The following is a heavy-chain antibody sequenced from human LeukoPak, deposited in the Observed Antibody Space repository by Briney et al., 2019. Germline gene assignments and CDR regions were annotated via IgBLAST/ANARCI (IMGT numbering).Heavy chain of an antibody. J-gene: IGHJ4*02. V-gene: IGHV3-74*01. CDR2: INSDGSWT. Sequence: GGSLRLSCAASGFTFSNYVMSWVRQAPGKGLVWVSHINSDGSWTSYADSVKGRFTISKDNAKNTVYLQMNSLRAEDTAVYYCVSFYETYWGRGTLVTVSS. CDR3: VSFYETY. D-gene: IGHD2/OR15-2a*01. CDR1: GFTFSNYV.